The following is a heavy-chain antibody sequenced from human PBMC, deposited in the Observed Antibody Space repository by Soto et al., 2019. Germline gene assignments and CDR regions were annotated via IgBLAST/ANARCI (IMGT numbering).Heavy chain of an antibody. D-gene: IGHD7-27*01. CDR1: LFAFNSCA. V-gene: IGHV3-23*01. J-gene: IGHJ6*01. CDR2: ISGGGNDR. CDR3: ATSIFTLALDDAPSNCWGPGALLKLC. Sequence: PGQSRRRSCAGSLFAFNSCAVGLARPQPEKVWEWVAGISGGGNDRYYADFVQGRFTFSRDNSRNILYLQMNSLRADFFVMYSSATSIFTLALDDAPSNCWGPGALLKLCWG.